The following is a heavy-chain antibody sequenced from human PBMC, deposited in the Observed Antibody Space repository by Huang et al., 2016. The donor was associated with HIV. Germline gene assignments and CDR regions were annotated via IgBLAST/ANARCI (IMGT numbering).Heavy chain of an antibody. CDR3: ARWWSGYSFGYLDS. Sequence: QVQLQESGPGLVKPSQTLSLTCTVSNGSISSGTYYWTWIRQPAGKGLEWIGHIYSTGSATYNHALKSRGEISICTSKNQFSLKVSSLTAADTAVYYCARWWSGYSFGYLDSWGQGTLVVVSS. J-gene: IGHJ4*02. CDR2: IYSTGSA. D-gene: IGHD5-18*01. CDR1: NGSISSGTYY. V-gene: IGHV4-61*09.